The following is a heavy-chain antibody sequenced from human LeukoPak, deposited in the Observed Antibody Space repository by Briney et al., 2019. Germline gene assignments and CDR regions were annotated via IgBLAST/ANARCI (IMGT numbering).Heavy chain of an antibody. Sequence: PSETLSLTCAVYGGSFSGYYWSWIRQPPGKGLKWIGEINHSGSTNYNPSLKSRVTISVDTSKNQFSLKLSSVTAADTAVYYCARTRHETYYYDSSGYYLAQWGQGTLVTVSS. CDR2: INHSGST. J-gene: IGHJ4*02. D-gene: IGHD3-22*01. CDR1: GGSFSGYY. V-gene: IGHV4-34*01. CDR3: ARTRHETYYYDSSGYYLAQ.